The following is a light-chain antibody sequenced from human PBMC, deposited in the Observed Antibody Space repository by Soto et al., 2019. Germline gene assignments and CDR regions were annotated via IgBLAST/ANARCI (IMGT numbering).Light chain of an antibody. CDR1: SSDVGGYNY. J-gene: IGLJ2*01. V-gene: IGLV2-14*01. CDR3: SSYTTFRTPHVA. CDR2: EVT. Sequence: QSALTQPASVSGSLGQSITISCPGSSSDVGGYNYVSWYQQHPGQAPRLLIHEVTNRPSGVSDRFSGSKSANTASLTISGLQTEDEAHYYCSSYTTFRTPHVAFGGGTKLTVL.